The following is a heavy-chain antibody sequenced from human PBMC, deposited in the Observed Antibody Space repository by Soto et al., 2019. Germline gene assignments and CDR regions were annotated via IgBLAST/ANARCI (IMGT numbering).Heavy chain of an antibody. D-gene: IGHD2-2*01. V-gene: IGHV3-21*01. CDR3: ARAVATMPLVAAGD. J-gene: IGHJ1*01. CDR2: ITSSSSHR. CDR1: GFTFGSYS. Sequence: EVRLVESGGGPVKPGGSLRLSCVASGFTFGSYSINWVRQAPGTGLEWVLMITSSSSHRHYADSVQGRFTISRDNAKNSLYLQMDHLRVADTAVYYWARAVATMPLVAAGDWGQGALVTFSS.